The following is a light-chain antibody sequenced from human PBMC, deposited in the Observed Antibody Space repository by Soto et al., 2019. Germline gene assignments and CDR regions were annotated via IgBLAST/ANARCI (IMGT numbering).Light chain of an antibody. CDR3: QTWGTGIVV. V-gene: IGLV4-69*01. Sequence: QLVLTQSPSASASLGASVKLTCTLSSGHSSYAIAWHQQQPEKGPRYLMKLNSDGSHSKVDGIPDRFSGSSSGAERYLTISGLQSEDEADYYCQTWGTGIVVFGGGTKLTVL. J-gene: IGLJ2*01. CDR2: LNSDGSH. CDR1: SGHSSYA.